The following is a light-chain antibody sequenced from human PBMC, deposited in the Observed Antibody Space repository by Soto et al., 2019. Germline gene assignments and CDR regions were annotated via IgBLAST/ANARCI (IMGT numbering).Light chain of an antibody. CDR3: QAWDSSTAHVV. V-gene: IGLV3-1*01. J-gene: IGLJ2*01. CDR2: QDS. Sequence: ELTQPPSVSVSPGQTASITCSGDKLGDKYACWYQQKPGQSPVLVIYQDSKRPSGIPERFSGSNSGNTATLTISGTQAMDEADYYCQAWDSSTAHVVFGGGTKVTVL. CDR1: KLGDKY.